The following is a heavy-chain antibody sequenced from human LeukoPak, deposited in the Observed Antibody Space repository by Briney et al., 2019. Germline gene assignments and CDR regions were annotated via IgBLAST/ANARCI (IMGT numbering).Heavy chain of an antibody. J-gene: IGHJ6*03. Sequence: SVKVSCKASGGTFSSYAISWVRQAPGQGLEWMGGIIPIFGTANYAQKFQGRVTITTDESTSTAYMELSSLRSEDTAVYYCATHSNYYYYMDVWGKGTTVTVSS. CDR1: GGTFSSYA. CDR3: ATHSNYYYYMDV. V-gene: IGHV1-69*05. CDR2: IIPIFGTA. D-gene: IGHD5-18*01.